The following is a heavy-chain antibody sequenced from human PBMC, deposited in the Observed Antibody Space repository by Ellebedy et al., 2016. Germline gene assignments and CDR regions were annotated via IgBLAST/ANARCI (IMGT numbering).Heavy chain of an antibody. Sequence: SETLSLXXAVYGGSFSGNYWTWVRQPPGKGLEWIGEISHSGITHYNPSLKSRVTISLDTTKNQFSLRLSSVTAADTAVYYWARGIVTAIDSWGQGNLVTVSS. CDR1: GGSFSGNY. V-gene: IGHV4-34*01. J-gene: IGHJ4*02. CDR2: ISHSGIT. CDR3: ARGIVTAIDS. D-gene: IGHD2/OR15-2a*01.